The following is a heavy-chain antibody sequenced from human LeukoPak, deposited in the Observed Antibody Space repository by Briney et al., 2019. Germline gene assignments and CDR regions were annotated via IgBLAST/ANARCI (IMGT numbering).Heavy chain of an antibody. CDR1: GFTFSSYS. Sequence: GGSLRLSCAASGFTFSSYSMNWVRQAPGKGLEWVSSISSSSSYIYYADSVKGRFTISRDNAKNSLYLQMNSLRAEDTAVYYCARDAPRATIFGVVIIVDYMDVWGKGTTVTVS. V-gene: IGHV3-21*01. CDR2: ISSSSSYI. D-gene: IGHD3-3*01. J-gene: IGHJ6*03. CDR3: ARDAPRATIFGVVIIVDYMDV.